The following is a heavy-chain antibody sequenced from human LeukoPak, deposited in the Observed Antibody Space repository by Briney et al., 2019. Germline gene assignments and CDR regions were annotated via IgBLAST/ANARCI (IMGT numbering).Heavy chain of an antibody. CDR3: ARATGSYYSLGY. Sequence: GGSLRLSCAASGFTFSSYGMHWVRQAPGKGLEWVSAISGSGGSTYYADSVKGRFTISRDNSKNTLYLQMNSLRAEDTAVYYCARATGSYYSLGYWGQGTLVTVSS. CDR2: ISGSGGST. J-gene: IGHJ4*02. V-gene: IGHV3-23*01. D-gene: IGHD1-26*01. CDR1: GFTFSSYG.